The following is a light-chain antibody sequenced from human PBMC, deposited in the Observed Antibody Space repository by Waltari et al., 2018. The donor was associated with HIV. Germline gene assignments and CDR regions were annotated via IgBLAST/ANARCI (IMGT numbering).Light chain of an antibody. Sequence: QSVLTQPPSASGTPGQRVTIPCYGSSSNIGSNTINWYQQPPGTAPKLLLYSNNQRPSGVPDRFSGSKSGTSASLAISGLQSEDEADYYCAAWDDSLNVYVFGTGTKVTVL. CDR3: AAWDDSLNVYV. J-gene: IGLJ1*01. CDR1: SSNIGSNT. V-gene: IGLV1-44*01. CDR2: SNN.